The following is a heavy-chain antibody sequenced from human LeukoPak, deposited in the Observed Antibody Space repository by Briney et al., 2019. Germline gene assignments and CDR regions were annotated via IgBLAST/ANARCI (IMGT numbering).Heavy chain of an antibody. J-gene: IGHJ4*02. CDR3: ARDKGYGGPLFDY. Sequence: PGGSLRLSCAASGFTFSSYAMHWVRQAPGKGLEWVAVISYDGSNKYYADSVKGRFTISRDNSKNTLYLQMNSLRAEDTAVYYCARDKGYGGPLFDYWGQGTLVTVSS. D-gene: IGHD4-23*01. CDR1: GFTFSSYA. CDR2: ISYDGSNK. V-gene: IGHV3-30-3*01.